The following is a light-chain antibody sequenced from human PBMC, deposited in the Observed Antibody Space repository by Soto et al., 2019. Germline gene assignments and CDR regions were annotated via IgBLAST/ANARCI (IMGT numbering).Light chain of an antibody. V-gene: IGKV1-39*01. Sequence: IQMTQSPSSLSASVGDRVTITCRASQTINTYLNWYQQKPGKAPKLLIYAASTLQSGVPSRFSGSGSGTDFTLTISSLQPEDFATYYCQQSYSTFGQGTKVEIK. CDR1: QTINTY. CDR3: QQSYST. CDR2: AAS. J-gene: IGKJ1*01.